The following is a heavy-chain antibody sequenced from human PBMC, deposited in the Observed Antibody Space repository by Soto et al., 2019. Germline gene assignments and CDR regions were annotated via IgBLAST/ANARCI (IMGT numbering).Heavy chain of an antibody. CDR1: GDTFTGYY. CDR3: ARESGGATATLDYYYFYMDV. J-gene: IGHJ6*03. CDR2: INPNSGVT. D-gene: IGHD5-12*01. V-gene: IGHV1-2*04. Sequence: QVQLVQSGAEVKKPGASVTVSCRASGDTFTGYYMHWVRQAPGQGLEWMGWINPNSGVTYYAQKFHGWVTMTRDTSIRTVYMQLSRLRSDDTAVYYCARESGGATATLDYYYFYMDVWGTGTTVTVSS.